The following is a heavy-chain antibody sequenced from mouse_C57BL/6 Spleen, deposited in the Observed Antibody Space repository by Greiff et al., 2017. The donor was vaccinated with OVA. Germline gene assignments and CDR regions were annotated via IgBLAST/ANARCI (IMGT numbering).Heavy chain of an antibody. Sequence: EVQRVESGAELVKPGASVKLSCTASGFNIKDYYMHWVKQRTEQGLEWIGRIDPEDGETKYAPKFQGKATITADTSSNTAYLQRSSLTSEDTAVYYCASDYGSSLEAYWGQGTLVTVSA. CDR2: IDPEDGET. V-gene: IGHV14-2*01. CDR1: GFNIKDYY. CDR3: ASDYGSSLEAY. D-gene: IGHD1-1*01. J-gene: IGHJ3*01.